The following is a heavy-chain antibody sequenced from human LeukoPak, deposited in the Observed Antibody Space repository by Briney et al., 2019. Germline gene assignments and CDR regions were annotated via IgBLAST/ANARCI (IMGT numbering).Heavy chain of an antibody. CDR3: ALKYCSSTSCYRGAFDI. D-gene: IGHD2-2*01. CDR1: GFSLSTSGVG. Sequence: ESGPTLVNPTQTLTLTCTFSGFSLSTSGVGVGWIRQPPGKALEWLALIYWNDDKRYSPSLKSRLTITKDTSKNQVVLTMTNMDPVDTATYYCALKYCSSTSCYRGAFDIWGQGTMVTVSS. J-gene: IGHJ3*02. CDR2: IYWNDDK. V-gene: IGHV2-5*01.